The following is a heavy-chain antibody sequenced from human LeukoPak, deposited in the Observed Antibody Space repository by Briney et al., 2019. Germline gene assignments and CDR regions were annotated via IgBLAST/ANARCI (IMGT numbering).Heavy chain of an antibody. J-gene: IGHJ4*02. D-gene: IGHD2-2*01. CDR3: AKDLGYCSSTSCHFDS. V-gene: IGHV3-23*01. CDR1: GFTFTTYA. CDR2: ISASGGST. Sequence: GGSLRLSCAASGFTFTTYAISWVRQAPGKGLEWVSTISASGGSTYYADSVQGRFTISRDGSKNTLYVQMSSLRAEDTAVYYCAKDLGYCSSTSCHFDSWGQGTLVTVSS.